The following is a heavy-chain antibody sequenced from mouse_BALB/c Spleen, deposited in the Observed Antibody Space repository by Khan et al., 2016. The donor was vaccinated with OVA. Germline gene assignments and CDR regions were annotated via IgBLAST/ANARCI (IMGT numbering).Heavy chain of an antibody. D-gene: IGHD4-1*01. CDR1: GYTFTNYV. V-gene: IGHV1S136*01. Sequence: VQLKQSGPELVKPGASVKMSCKASGYTFTNYVLHWVKQKPGQGLEWIGYINPYNGGTKYTEQFKGKAILDSDRSSITAYIELSSLTSEDSAVNYGASGNWQSYYNDYWGQGTTLTLSA. CDR2: INPYNGGT. CDR3: ASGNWQSYYNDY. J-gene: IGHJ2*01.